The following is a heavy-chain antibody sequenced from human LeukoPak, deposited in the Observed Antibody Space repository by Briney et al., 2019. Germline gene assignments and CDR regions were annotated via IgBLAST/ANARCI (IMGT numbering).Heavy chain of an antibody. Sequence: ASVKVSCKASGYTFTDYYMHWVRQAPGQGLEWVGWINPNSGGTNYAQKFQGRVTMTRDTSISTAYMELSRLRSDDTAVYYCARDPSTVTMYDYWGQGTLVTVSS. CDR3: ARDPSTVTMYDY. V-gene: IGHV1-2*02. CDR1: GYTFTDYY. CDR2: INPNSGGT. D-gene: IGHD4-17*01. J-gene: IGHJ4*02.